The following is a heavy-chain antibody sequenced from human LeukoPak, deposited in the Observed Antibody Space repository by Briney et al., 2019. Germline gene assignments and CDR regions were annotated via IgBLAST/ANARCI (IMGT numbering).Heavy chain of an antibody. CDR3: ARVSSYDSSGYSLGY. CDR2: VNPGSGSA. V-gene: IGHV1-46*01. Sequence: ASVKVSCKASGYTFAAYYMHWVRQAPGQGPEWMGIVNPGSGSASYAQRFQGRVTMTRDTSTSTVYMELSSLRSEDTAVYYCARVSSYDSSGYSLGYWGQGTLVTVSS. J-gene: IGHJ4*02. CDR1: GYTFAAYY. D-gene: IGHD3-22*01.